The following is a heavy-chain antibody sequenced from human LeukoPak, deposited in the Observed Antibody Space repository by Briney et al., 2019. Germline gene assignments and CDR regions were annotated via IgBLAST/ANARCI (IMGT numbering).Heavy chain of an antibody. Sequence: GGSLRLSCAASGFTFISYALGWVRQAPGRGLEWDATLSGSGAGTYYSDSVQGRFTISRDNSKRTLFLQMNSLRAEDTAFYYCAKAELGVDTFFDYWGQGTLVTVSS. CDR2: LSGSGAGT. J-gene: IGHJ4*02. CDR3: AKAELGVDTFFDY. CDR1: GFTFISYA. V-gene: IGHV3-23*01. D-gene: IGHD3-3*01.